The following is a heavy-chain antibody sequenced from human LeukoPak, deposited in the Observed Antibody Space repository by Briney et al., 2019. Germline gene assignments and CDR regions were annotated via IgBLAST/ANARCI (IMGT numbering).Heavy chain of an antibody. J-gene: IGHJ4*02. Sequence: GGSLRLSCAASGFTFSGYRRTWVRQAQGKGLEWVAIIKPDGTEQYYVDSLKGRFTISRDNAKNSLYLQMNSLRAEDTAVYYCARDHPYSGSYFRYFEYWGQGTLVTVSS. D-gene: IGHD1-26*01. CDR1: GFTFSGYR. CDR2: IKPDGTEQ. V-gene: IGHV3-7*01. CDR3: ARDHPYSGSYFRYFEY.